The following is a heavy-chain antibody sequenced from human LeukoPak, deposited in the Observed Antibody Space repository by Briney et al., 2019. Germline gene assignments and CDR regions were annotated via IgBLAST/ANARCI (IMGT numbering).Heavy chain of an antibody. CDR2: INHSGST. D-gene: IGHD3-22*01. J-gene: IGHJ4*02. CDR1: GGSFSGYY. V-gene: IGHV4-34*01. Sequence: PSETLSLTCAVYGGSFSGYYWSWIRQPPGKGLEWIGEINHSGSTNYNPSLKSRVTISVDTSKNQFSLKLSSVTAADTAMYYCASNSYYDSSGYYFPFDYWGQGTLVTVSS. CDR3: ASNSYYDSSGYYFPFDY.